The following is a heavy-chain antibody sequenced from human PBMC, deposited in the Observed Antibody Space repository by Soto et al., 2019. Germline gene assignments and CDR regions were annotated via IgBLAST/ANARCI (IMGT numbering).Heavy chain of an antibody. J-gene: IGHJ5*02. CDR1: Y. Sequence: YWLGCRQPPGKGLEWIGYIYYSGSTNYNPSLKSRVTISVDTSKNQFSLKLSSVTAADTAVYYCARWGADSSIGVDPWGQGTLVTV. CDR3: ARWGADSSIGVDP. CDR2: IYYSGST. V-gene: IGHV4-59*01. D-gene: IGHD3-22*01.